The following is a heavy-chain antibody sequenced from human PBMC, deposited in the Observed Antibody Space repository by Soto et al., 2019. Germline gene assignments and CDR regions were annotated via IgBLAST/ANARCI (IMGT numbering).Heavy chain of an antibody. D-gene: IGHD2-2*01. CDR3: ARDGGYCSSTSCYATDY. CDR2: INHSGST. J-gene: IGHJ4*02. Sequence: PSETLSLTCAVYGGSFSGYYWNWIRQPPGKGLEWIGEINHSGSTNYNPSLKSRVTISVDTSKNQFSLKLSSVTAADTAVYYCARDGGYCSSTSCYATDYWGQGTLVTVSS. V-gene: IGHV4-34*01. CDR1: GGSFSGYY.